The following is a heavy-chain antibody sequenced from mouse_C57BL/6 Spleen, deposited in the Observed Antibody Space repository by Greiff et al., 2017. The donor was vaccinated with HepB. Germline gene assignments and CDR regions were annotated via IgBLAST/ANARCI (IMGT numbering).Heavy chain of an antibody. CDR1: GYTFTDYY. D-gene: IGHD2-3*01. V-gene: IGHV1-26*01. Sequence: EVQLQQSGPELVKPGASVKISCKASGYTFTDYYMNWVKQSHGKSLEWIGDINPNNGGTSYNQKFKGKATLTVDKSSSTAYMELRSLTSEDSAVYYCARIYDGYPYFDYWGQGTTLTVSS. CDR3: ARIYDGYPYFDY. CDR2: INPNNGGT. J-gene: IGHJ2*01.